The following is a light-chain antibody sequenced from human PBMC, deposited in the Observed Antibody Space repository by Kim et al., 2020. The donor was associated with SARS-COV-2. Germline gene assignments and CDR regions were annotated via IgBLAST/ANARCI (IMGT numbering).Light chain of an antibody. J-gene: IGKJ2*01. CDR1: QSVSSNY. CDR3: QQYGDSPYT. CDR2: GAS. V-gene: IGKV3-20*01. Sequence: LCPEERATLSCRASQSVSSNYLAWYQQKPGQSPRLLIYGASNRATGSPDRFSGSGSGTDFTLTISRLEPEDFAVYFCQQYGDSPYTFGQGTKLEI.